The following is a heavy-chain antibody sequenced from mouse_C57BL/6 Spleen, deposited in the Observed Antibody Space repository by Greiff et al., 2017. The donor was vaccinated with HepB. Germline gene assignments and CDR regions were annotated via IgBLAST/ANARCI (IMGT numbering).Heavy chain of an antibody. CDR2: ISDGGSYT. J-gene: IGHJ4*01. Sequence: EVKVVESGGGLVKPGGSLKLSCAASGFTFSSYAMSWVRQTPEKRLEWVATISDGGSYTYYPDNVKGRFTISRDNAKNNLYLQMSHLKSEDTAMYYCARDQGGYYAMDYWGQGTSVTVSS. CDR1: GFTFSSYA. CDR3: ARDQGGYYAMDY. V-gene: IGHV5-4*01.